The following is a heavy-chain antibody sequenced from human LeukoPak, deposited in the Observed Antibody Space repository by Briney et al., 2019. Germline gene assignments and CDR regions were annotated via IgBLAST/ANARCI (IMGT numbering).Heavy chain of an antibody. CDR1: GFTFSSFS. D-gene: IGHD6-6*01. J-gene: IGHJ5*02. CDR2: ISSGSSYI. Sequence: KPGGSLRLSCAASGFTFSSFSMNWVRQAPGKGLGWVSSISSGSSYIYYADSVKGRFTISRDNAKNSLYLQMNSLRAEDTAVYYCARPPFEYSSSSGWFDPWGQGTLVTVSS. CDR3: ARPPFEYSSSSGWFDP. V-gene: IGHV3-21*01.